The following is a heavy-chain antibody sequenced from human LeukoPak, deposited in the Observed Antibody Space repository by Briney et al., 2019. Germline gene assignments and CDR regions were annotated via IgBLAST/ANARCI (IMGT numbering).Heavy chain of an antibody. D-gene: IGHD1-26*01. CDR2: INPNSGGT. CDR1: VYTFTSYY. CDR3: SSGLWDLYYFDF. V-gene: IGHV1-2*02. Sequence: ASVKVSCKASVYTFTSYYMHWVRRAPGQGLEGMGWINPNSGGTNYAQKFQGRVTMTRDTSISTAYMDVSRVISDDTGVYFYSSGLWDLYYFDFWGQGTLVTVSS. J-gene: IGHJ4*01.